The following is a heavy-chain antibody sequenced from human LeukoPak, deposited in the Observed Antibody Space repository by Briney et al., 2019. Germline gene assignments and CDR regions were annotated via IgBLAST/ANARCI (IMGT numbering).Heavy chain of an antibody. D-gene: IGHD4-17*01. CDR2: INPNSGGT. J-gene: IGHJ4*02. V-gene: IGHV1-2*02. CDR1: GYTFTGYY. Sequence: ASVKVSCKASGYTFTGYYMHWVRQAPGQGLEWMGWINPNSGGTNYAQKLQGRVTMTTDTSTSTAYMELRRLRSDDTAVYYCARGGRDYGDFYFYWGQGTLVTVSS. CDR3: ARGGRDYGDFYFY.